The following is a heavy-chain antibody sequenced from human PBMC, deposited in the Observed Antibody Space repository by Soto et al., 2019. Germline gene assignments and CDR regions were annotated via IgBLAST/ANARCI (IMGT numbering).Heavy chain of an antibody. J-gene: IGHJ4*02. CDR2: ISWNSGSI. CDR1: GFTFDDYA. V-gene: IGHV3-9*01. Sequence: EVQLVESGGGLVQPGRSLRLSCAASGFTFDDYAMHWVRQAPGKGLEWVSGISWNSGSIGYADSVKGRFTISRDNAKNSLYLQMNSLRAEDTALYYCARRLRYFDWLPFDYWGQGTLVTVSS. CDR3: ARRLRYFDWLPFDY. D-gene: IGHD3-9*01.